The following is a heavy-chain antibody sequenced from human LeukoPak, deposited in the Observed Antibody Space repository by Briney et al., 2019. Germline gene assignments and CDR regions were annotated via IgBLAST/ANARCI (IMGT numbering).Heavy chain of an antibody. V-gene: IGHV4-59*01. D-gene: IGHD3-3*01. J-gene: IGHJ4*02. CDR1: GGSFSGYY. CDR3: ARGLKDDFWSGYYFDY. CDR2: IYYSGST. Sequence: SETLSLTCAVYGGSFSGYYWSWIRQPPGKGLEWIGYIYYSGSTNYNPSLKSRVTISVDTSKNQFSLKLSSVTAADTAVYYCARGLKDDFWSGYYFDYWGQGTLVTVSS.